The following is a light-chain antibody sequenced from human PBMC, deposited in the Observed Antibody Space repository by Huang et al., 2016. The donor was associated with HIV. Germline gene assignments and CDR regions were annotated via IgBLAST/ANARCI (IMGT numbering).Light chain of an antibody. Sequence: DIQMTQSPSSLSASVGDRVTITCRASQNIITYLNWYQKKPGKDPNPLIYAASSLQRWVPSRFSGSGSGTDFTLTISSLQPEDFATYYCQQSFSTPLLTFGGGTKVEIK. J-gene: IGKJ4*01. V-gene: IGKV1-39*01. CDR2: AAS. CDR3: QQSFSTPLLT. CDR1: QNIITY.